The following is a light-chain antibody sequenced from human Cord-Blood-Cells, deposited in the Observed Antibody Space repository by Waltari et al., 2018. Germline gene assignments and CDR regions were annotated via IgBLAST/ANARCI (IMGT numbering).Light chain of an antibody. CDR2: DVS. J-gene: IGLJ3*02. Sequence: QSALTQPASVSGSPGQSITISCTGTSSDVGGYNYVSCYQQHPGKAPKLMIYDVSNRPSGVSNRFSGSKSGNTASLTISGLQAEDEADYYCCSYAGSSTSWVFGGGTKLTVL. CDR3: CSYAGSSTSWV. V-gene: IGLV2-14*01. CDR1: SSDVGGYNY.